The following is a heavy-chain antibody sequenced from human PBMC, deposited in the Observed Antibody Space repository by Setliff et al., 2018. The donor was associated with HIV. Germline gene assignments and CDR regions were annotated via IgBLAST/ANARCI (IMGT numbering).Heavy chain of an antibody. CDR3: ARDLPGSYNGYLNY. D-gene: IGHD1-1*01. CDR2: ISSGSSST. CDR1: GFTFDDYA. V-gene: IGHV3-48*04. Sequence: GGSLRLSCAASGFTFDDYAMHWVRQAPGKGLEWIAYISSGSSSTDYADSVKGRCTISRDNAKNSLELQMNGLRVDDTAVYYCARDLPGSYNGYLNYWGQGTLVTVSS. J-gene: IGHJ4*02.